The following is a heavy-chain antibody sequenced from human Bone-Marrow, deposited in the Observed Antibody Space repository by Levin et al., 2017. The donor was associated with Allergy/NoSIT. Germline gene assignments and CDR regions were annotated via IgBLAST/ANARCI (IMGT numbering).Heavy chain of an antibody. J-gene: IGHJ4*02. CDR2: IWYDGSNK. CDR1: GFTFSGPG. Sequence: LSLTCAASGFTFSGPGMHWVRQAPGKGLEWVALIWYDGSNKYYADSVKGRFTISRDDSENTLYLQMNTQRVEDTAVYYCVRDRQRAFDYWGQGTLVTVSS. CDR3: VRDRQRAFDY. V-gene: IGHV3-33*01. D-gene: IGHD6-25*01.